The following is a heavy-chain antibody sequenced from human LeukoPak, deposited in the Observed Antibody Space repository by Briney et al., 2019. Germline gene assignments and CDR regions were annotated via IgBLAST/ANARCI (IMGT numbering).Heavy chain of an antibody. D-gene: IGHD6-13*01. CDR2: ISSSGSTI. Sequence: PGGSLRLSCAASGFTFSNYEMNWVRQAPGKGLEWVSYISSSGSTIHYADPVKGRCTISRDNAKNSLYLQMNSLRAEDTAVYYCARDRFSSAWYHQGPPDYWGQGTLVTVSS. CDR1: GFTFSNYE. J-gene: IGHJ4*02. CDR3: ARDRFSSAWYHQGPPDY. V-gene: IGHV3-48*03.